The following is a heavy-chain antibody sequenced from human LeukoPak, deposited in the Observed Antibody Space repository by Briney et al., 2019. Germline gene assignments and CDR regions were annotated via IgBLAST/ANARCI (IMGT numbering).Heavy chain of an antibody. J-gene: IGHJ6*01. D-gene: IGHD1-26*01. CDR3: VKGDDYVMDV. CDR1: GFAFKSYP. CDR2: ISSNGGST. V-gene: IGHV3-64D*09. Sequence: GGSLRLSCSAAGFAFKSYPMHWVRQAPGKGLEFVSAISSNGGSTYYAGSVKGRLTISRDNSKNKLYLQRSRLRAEDTDLYYSVKGDDYVMDVWGQGTTVTVST.